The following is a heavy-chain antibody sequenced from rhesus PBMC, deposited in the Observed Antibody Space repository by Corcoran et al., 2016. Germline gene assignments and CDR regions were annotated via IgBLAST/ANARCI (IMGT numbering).Heavy chain of an antibody. CDR2: ISNGGGST. Sequence: EVQLVESGGGLVQPGGSLRLSCAVSGITFSSYGMSWVHQAPGKGLEWVSYISNGGGSTYYADSVKGRFTISRDNSKNTLSLQMNSLRAEDTAVYYCAKTPGLSRFDYWGQGVLVTVSS. D-gene: IGHD3-40*01. CDR3: AKTPGLSRFDY. CDR1: GITFSSYG. J-gene: IGHJ4*01. V-gene: IGHV3S5*01.